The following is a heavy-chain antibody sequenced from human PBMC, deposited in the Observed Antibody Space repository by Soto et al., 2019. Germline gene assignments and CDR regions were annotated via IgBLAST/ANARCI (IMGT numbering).Heavy chain of an antibody. CDR1: GGSFTSNNW. CDR2: IYRTGST. V-gene: IGHV4-4*02. D-gene: IGHD1-7*01. CDR3: ASRDPGTSVDY. J-gene: IGHJ4*02. Sequence: SETLSLTCAVSGGSFTSNNWWTWVRQPPGQGLEWIGEIYRTGSTNYNPSLKSQVTISLDKSENQFSLKVTSLTAADTAVYYCASRDPGTSVDYWGQGTLVTVSS.